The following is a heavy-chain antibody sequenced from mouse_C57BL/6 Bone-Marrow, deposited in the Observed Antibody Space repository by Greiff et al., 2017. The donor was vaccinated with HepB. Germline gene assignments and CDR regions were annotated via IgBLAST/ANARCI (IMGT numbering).Heavy chain of an antibody. Sequence: VQLKESGPVLVKPGASVKMSCKASGYTFTDYYMNWVKQSHGKSLEWIGVINPYNGGTSYNQKFKGKATLTVDKSSSTAYMELNSLTSEDFAVYYCARFYYSNLYYFDYWGQGTTLTVSS. CDR3: ARFYYSNLYYFDY. CDR2: INPYNGGT. CDR1: GYTFTDYY. V-gene: IGHV1-19*01. J-gene: IGHJ2*01. D-gene: IGHD2-5*01.